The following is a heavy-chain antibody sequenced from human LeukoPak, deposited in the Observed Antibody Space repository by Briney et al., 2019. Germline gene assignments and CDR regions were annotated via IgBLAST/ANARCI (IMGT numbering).Heavy chain of an antibody. J-gene: IGHJ4*02. CDR2: INPNSGGT. V-gene: IGHV1-2*02. Sequence: ASVKVSCKASGYTFTGYYMHWVRQAPGQGLEWMGWINPNSGGTNYAQKFQGRVTMTRDTSISTAYMELSRLRSDDTAVYYCARVQGVNGDYPYYFDYWGQGTLVTVSS. D-gene: IGHD4-17*01. CDR3: ARVQGVNGDYPYYFDY. CDR1: GYTFTGYY.